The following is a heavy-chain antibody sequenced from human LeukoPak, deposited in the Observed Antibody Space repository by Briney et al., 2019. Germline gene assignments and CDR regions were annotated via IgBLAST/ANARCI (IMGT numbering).Heavy chain of an antibody. V-gene: IGHV1-18*01. CDR1: GYTFTSYG. D-gene: IGHD6-19*01. CDR2: ISAYNGNT. Sequence: ASVKVSCKASGYTFTSYGISWVRQAPGQALEWMGWISAYNGNTNYAQKLQGRVTMTTDTSTSTAYMELRSLRSDDTAVYYCARVSGWYVVYYYYMDVWGKGTTVTVSS. CDR3: ARVSGWYVVYYYYMDV. J-gene: IGHJ6*03.